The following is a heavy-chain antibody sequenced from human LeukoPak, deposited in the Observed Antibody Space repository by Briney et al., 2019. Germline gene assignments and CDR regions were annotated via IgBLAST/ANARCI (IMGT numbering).Heavy chain of an antibody. CDR3: AKDRPARDYGDYIFPDAFDI. CDR1: GFTFRNYG. V-gene: IGHV3-30*18. D-gene: IGHD4-17*01. CDR2: TSYDGSNK. Sequence: GGSLRLSCAASGFTFRNYGMHWVRQAPGKGLEWVTVTSYDGSNKYYADSVKGRFTISRDNSKNTLYLQMNSLRAEDTAVYYCAKDRPARDYGDYIFPDAFDIWGQGTMVTVSS. J-gene: IGHJ3*02.